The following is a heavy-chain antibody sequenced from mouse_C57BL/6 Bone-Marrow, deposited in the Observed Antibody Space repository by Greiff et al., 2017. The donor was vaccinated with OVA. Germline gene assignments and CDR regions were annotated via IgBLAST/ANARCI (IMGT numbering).Heavy chain of an antibody. D-gene: IGHD2-5*01. Sequence: VKLMESGAELVRPGASVKLSCKASGYTFTDYYINWVKQRPGQGLEWIARIYPGSGNTYYNEKFKGKATLTAEKSSSTAYMQLSSLTSEDSAVYFCARKRAYYSNYSYAMDYWGQGTSVTVSS. V-gene: IGHV1-76*01. CDR3: ARKRAYYSNYSYAMDY. CDR1: GYTFTDYY. J-gene: IGHJ4*01. CDR2: IYPGSGNT.